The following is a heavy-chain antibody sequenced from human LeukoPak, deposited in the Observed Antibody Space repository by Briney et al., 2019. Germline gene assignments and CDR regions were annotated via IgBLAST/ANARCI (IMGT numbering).Heavy chain of an antibody. J-gene: IGHJ4*02. D-gene: IGHD3-22*01. Sequence: GASVKDSCKASGYTFTSYAMHWVRQAPGQRLEWMGWINAGNGNATYTQKFQDRVTFTRDTSASTAYMDLSSLRPEDTAVYYCARTAVYYYDSSGYVYWGQGTLVTVSS. V-gene: IGHV1-3*01. CDR1: GYTFTSYA. CDR3: ARTAVYYYDSSGYVY. CDR2: INAGNGNA.